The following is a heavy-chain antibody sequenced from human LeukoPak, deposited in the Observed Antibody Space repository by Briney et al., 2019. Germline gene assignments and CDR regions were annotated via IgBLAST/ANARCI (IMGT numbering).Heavy chain of an antibody. Sequence: PSETLSLTCTVSGCSISSYYWSWIRQPPGKGLEWIGYIYYSGSTNYNPSLKSRVTISVDTSKNQFSLKLSSVTAADTAVYYCARDKVGRNWFDPWGQGTLVTVSS. CDR3: ARDKVGRNWFDP. J-gene: IGHJ5*02. CDR2: IYYSGST. CDR1: GCSISSYY. V-gene: IGHV4-59*01.